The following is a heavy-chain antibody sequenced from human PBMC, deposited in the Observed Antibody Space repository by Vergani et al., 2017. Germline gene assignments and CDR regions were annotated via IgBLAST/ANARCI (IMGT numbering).Heavy chain of an antibody. CDR1: GYTFTSYG. CDR2: ISAYNGNT. V-gene: IGHV1-18*04. CDR3: ARDPDIVVVPAAPYYYYYYGMDV. J-gene: IGHJ6*02. Sequence: QVQLVQSGAEVKKPGASVKVSCKASGYTFTSYGISWVRQAPGQGLEWMAWISAYNGNTNYAQKLQGRVTMTTDTSTSTAYMELRSLRSDDTAVYYCARDPDIVVVPAAPYYYYYYGMDVWGQGTTVTVSS. D-gene: IGHD2-2*01.